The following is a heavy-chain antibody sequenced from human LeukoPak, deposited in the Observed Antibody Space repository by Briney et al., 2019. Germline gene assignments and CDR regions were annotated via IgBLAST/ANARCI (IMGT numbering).Heavy chain of an antibody. V-gene: IGHV3-23*01. D-gene: IGHD3-3*01. CDR3: AKEGTVFGVVIPFFDY. CDR2: ISGSGGST. CDR1: GFTFSCYA. J-gene: IGHJ4*02. Sequence: GGSLRLSCAASGFTFSCYAMSWVRQAPGKGLEWVSAISGSGGSTYYADSVKGRFTISRDNSKNTLYLQMNSLRAEDTAVYYCAKEGTVFGVVIPFFDYWGQGTLVTVSS.